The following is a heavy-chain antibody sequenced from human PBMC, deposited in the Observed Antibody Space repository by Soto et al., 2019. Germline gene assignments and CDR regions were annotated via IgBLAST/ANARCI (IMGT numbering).Heavy chain of an antibody. J-gene: IGHJ6*02. V-gene: IGHV4-39*01. D-gene: IGHD3-10*01. CDR3: ARRPRVWFGELSFDYYYGMDV. CDR2: IYYSGST. CDR1: GGSISGNSYY. Sequence: SETLSLTCTVSGGSISGNSYYWAWIRQPPGKGLEWIGNIYYSGSTYYNPSLKSRVTISVDTSKNQFSLKLSSVTAADTAVYYCARRPRVWFGELSFDYYYGMDVWGQGTTVTVSS.